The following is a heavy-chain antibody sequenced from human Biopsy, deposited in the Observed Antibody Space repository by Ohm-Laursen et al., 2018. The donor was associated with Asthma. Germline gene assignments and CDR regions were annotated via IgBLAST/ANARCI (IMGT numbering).Heavy chain of an antibody. J-gene: IGHJ4*02. V-gene: IGHV4-31*03. CDR2: IYYSGST. CDR3: ARAQDYYDSRGYYRSFDY. D-gene: IGHD3-22*01. Sequence: TLSLTCTVSYGSITSGGYYWTWIRQHPGKGLEWIGFIYYSGSTYYNPSLKSRVSISIDTSKNQFSLKLSYVTAEDTAVYYCARAQDYYDSRGYYRSFDYWGQGTLVTVSS. CDR1: YGSITSGGYY.